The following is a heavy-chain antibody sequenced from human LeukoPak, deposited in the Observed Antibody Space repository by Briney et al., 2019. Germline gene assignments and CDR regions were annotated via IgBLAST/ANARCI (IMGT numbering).Heavy chain of an antibody. CDR2: IRSKANSYAT. J-gene: IGHJ4*02. Sequence: GGSLRLSCAASGFTFSGSAIHWVRQSPGKGLEWVGRIRSKANSYATVYAALVKGSFTIARDDSKKTAYLQMNSLKTEDTAVYYCTRHGNGDDSSGYTDYWGQGTLVTVSS. CDR1: GFTFSGSA. CDR3: TRHGNGDDSSGYTDY. V-gene: IGHV3-73*01. D-gene: IGHD3-22*01.